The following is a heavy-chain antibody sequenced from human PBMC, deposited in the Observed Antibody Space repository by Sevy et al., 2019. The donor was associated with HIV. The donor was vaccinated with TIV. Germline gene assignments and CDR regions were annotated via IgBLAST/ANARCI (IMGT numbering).Heavy chain of an antibody. D-gene: IGHD6-13*01. CDR2: ISAYNGNT. V-gene: IGHV1-18*04. CDR1: GYTFTSYG. Sequence: ASVKVSCKASGYTFTSYGISWVRQAPGQGLEWMGWISAYNGNTNYAQKLQGRVTMTTDTSTSTAYMGLRSLRSDDTAVYYCARDQAGIAAAGTAGLDAFDIWGQGTMVTVSS. J-gene: IGHJ3*02. CDR3: ARDQAGIAAAGTAGLDAFDI.